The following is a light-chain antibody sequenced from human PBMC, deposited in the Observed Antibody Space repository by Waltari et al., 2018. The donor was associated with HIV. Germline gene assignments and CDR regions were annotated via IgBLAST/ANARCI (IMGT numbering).Light chain of an antibody. CDR1: RLSAQP. J-gene: IGLJ2*01. CDR2: RDK. V-gene: IGLV3-25*03. CDR3: QSADSRGVHKF. Sequence: SHALTQAPSVSVSPGQTARITCSGERLSAQPGAWYQQRPGQAPVLLIYRDKERSPGIPPRFSGSSSGTSITLTISGVQAEDEADYYCQSADSRGVHKFFGGGTKLTVL.